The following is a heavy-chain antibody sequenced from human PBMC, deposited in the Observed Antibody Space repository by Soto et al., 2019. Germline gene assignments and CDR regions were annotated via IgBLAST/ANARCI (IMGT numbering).Heavy chain of an antibody. V-gene: IGHV3-23*01. CDR1: GFTFSSYA. CDR3: ATRAYYYDSSGYFDY. Sequence: EVQLLESGGGLVQPGGSLRLSCAASGFTFSSYAMSWVRQAPGKGLEWVSAISGSGGSTYYADSVKGRFTISRDNSXNTLYLQMNSLRAEDTAVYYCATRAYYYDSSGYFDYWGQGTLVTVSS. D-gene: IGHD3-22*01. CDR2: ISGSGGST. J-gene: IGHJ4*02.